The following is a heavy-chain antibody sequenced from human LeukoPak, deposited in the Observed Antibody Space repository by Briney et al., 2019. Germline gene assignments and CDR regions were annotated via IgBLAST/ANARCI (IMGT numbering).Heavy chain of an antibody. CDR1: GGSISSYY. V-gene: IGHV4-59*08. D-gene: IGHD3-16*02. Sequence: SETLSLTCTVTGGSISSYYWSWIRQPPGKGLEWIGYIYYSGSTYYNPSLKSRVTISVDTSKNQFSLKLSSVTAADTAVYYCASQNYDYVWGSYLWWGQGTLVTVSS. J-gene: IGHJ4*02. CDR3: ASQNYDYVWGSYLW. CDR2: IYYSGST.